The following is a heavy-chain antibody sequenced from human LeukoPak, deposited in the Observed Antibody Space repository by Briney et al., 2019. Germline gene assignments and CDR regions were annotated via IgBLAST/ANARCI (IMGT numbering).Heavy chain of an antibody. Sequence: ASVKVSCKVSGYTFTDYYMHWVQQAPGKGLEWMGLVDPEDGETIYAEKFQGRVTITADTSTDTAYMELSSLRSEDTAVYYCARAIGGGCSSTSCYTFFDYWGQGTLVTVSS. CDR2: VDPEDGET. J-gene: IGHJ4*02. V-gene: IGHV1-69-2*01. D-gene: IGHD2-2*02. CDR3: ARAIGGGCSSTSCYTFFDY. CDR1: GYTFTDYY.